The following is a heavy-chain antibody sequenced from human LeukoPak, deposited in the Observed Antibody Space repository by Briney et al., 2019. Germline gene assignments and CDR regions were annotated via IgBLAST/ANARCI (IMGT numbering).Heavy chain of an antibody. CDR1: RFTFNTYW. CDR3: VTSSGYYSY. V-gene: IGHV3-23*01. J-gene: IGHJ4*02. D-gene: IGHD3-22*01. CDR2: ITGSGGST. Sequence: GGSLRLSCAASRFTFNTYWMHWVRQAPGKGLEWVSAITGSGGSTFYVDSVKGRFTISRDNSKNTLYLQMNSLRAEDTAVYYCVTSSGYYSYWGQGTLVTVSS.